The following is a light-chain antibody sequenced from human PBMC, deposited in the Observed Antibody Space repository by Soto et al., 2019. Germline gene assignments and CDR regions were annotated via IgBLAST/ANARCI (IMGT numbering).Light chain of an antibody. Sequence: QSALTQPRSVSGSPGQSVTISCTGTSSDVGAYNYVSWYQQHPGKAPKLIIYDVTKRPSGVPDRFSGSKSGNTASLTISGLQAEDEADYYCCSYAGNSYAGIYNVLFGGGTKATVL. CDR2: DVT. V-gene: IGLV2-11*01. CDR1: SSDVGAYNY. J-gene: IGLJ3*02. CDR3: CSYAGNSYAGIYNVL.